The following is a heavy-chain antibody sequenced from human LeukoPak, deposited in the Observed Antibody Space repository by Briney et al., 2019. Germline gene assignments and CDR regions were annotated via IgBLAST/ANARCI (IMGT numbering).Heavy chain of an antibody. V-gene: IGHV4-39*01. Sequence: SETLTLTWTVSGGSISSINYYRGWIRQPPGKGLEWIGSISYSGNTYYNPSLKSRVTISVDPSKNQFSLKLTSVTAADTAVYYCARLYSGCYLGYFDYWGQGTLVSVSS. CDR3: ARLYSGCYLGYFDY. CDR1: GGSISSINYY. CDR2: ISYSGNT. D-gene: IGHD1-26*01. J-gene: IGHJ4*02.